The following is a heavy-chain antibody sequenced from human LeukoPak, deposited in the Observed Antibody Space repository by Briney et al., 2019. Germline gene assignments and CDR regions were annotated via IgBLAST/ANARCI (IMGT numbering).Heavy chain of an antibody. CDR2: INHSGST. CDR1: GGSFSGYY. CDR3: AGTYYDFWSGRAS. Sequence: PSETLSLTCAVYGGSFSGYYWSWIRQPPGKGLEWIGEINHSGSTIYNPSLKSRVTISVDTSKNQFSLKLSSVTAADTAVYYCAGTYYDFWSGRASWGQGTLVTVSS. J-gene: IGHJ4*02. V-gene: IGHV4-34*01. D-gene: IGHD3-3*01.